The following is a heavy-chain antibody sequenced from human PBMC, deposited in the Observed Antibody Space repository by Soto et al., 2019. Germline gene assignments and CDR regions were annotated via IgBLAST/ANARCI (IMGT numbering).Heavy chain of an antibody. Sequence: EVQLLESGGGLVQPGGSLRLSCAASGFTFSSYAMSWVRQAPGKGLEWVSAISGSGGSTYYADSVKGRFTIPRDNSKNTLYLQMNSLRAEDTAVYYCAKPTLLPYAVAGTSPADYWGQGTLVTVSS. CDR3: AKPTLLPYAVAGTSPADY. D-gene: IGHD6-19*01. CDR2: ISGSGGST. J-gene: IGHJ4*02. CDR1: GFTFSSYA. V-gene: IGHV3-23*01.